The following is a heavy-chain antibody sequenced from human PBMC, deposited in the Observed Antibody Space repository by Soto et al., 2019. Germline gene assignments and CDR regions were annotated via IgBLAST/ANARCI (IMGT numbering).Heavy chain of an antibody. Sequence: GGSLRLSCAASGFNFDDYAMHWVRQVPGKGLEWVSGISWEGGSIGYADSVKGRFTISRDNSKNTLYLQMNSLRAEDTAVYYCASMGTQRDDCDYWGQGTLVTVSS. CDR3: ASMGTQRDDCDY. CDR2: ISWEGGSI. V-gene: IGHV3-9*01. D-gene: IGHD7-27*01. J-gene: IGHJ4*02. CDR1: GFNFDDYA.